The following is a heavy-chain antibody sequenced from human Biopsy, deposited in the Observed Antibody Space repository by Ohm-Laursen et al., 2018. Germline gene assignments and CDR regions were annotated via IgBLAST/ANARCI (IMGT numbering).Heavy chain of an antibody. D-gene: IGHD7-27*01. CDR2: IYNTGHT. V-gene: IGHV4-61*01. J-gene: IGHJ4*02. CDR1: GDSDNSVSYL. Sequence: SQTLSCTCSVSGDSDNSVSYLWNGPRKCPGKGPECIGFIYNTGHTNYNPSLKSRATISVYTSKNQFYLKVISVTAADTAVYYCARLTGDPSYWGQGILVTVAS. CDR3: ARLTGDPSY.